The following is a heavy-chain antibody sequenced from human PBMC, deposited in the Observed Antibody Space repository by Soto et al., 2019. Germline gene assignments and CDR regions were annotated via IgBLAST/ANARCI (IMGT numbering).Heavy chain of an antibody. V-gene: IGHV1-3*01. Sequence: ASVKVSCKASGYTFSTYAMHWVRQAPGQSLEWMGWLNGGTGQTRYSQKFQDRVIITRDTSASTGYMELSSLTSEDTAVYYCARGKGMEENYFYYGLDIWGQGPTVTVYS. CDR3: ARGKGMEENYFYYGLDI. CDR2: LNGGTGQT. CDR1: GYTFSTYA. J-gene: IGHJ6*02. D-gene: IGHD1-1*01.